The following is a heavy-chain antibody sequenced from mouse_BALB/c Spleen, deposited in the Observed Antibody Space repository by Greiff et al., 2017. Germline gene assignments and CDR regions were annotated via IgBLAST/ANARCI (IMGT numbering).Heavy chain of an antibody. CDR3: ARVITTVVAPRYFDV. D-gene: IGHD1-1*01. V-gene: IGHV5-15*02. CDR1: GFTFSDYG. Sequence: DVKLVESGGGLVQPGGSRKLSCAASGFTFSDYGMAWVRQAPGKGPEWVAFISNLAYSIYYADTVTGRFTISRENAKNTLYLEMSSLRSEDTAMYYCARVITTVVAPRYFDVWGAGTTVTVSS. J-gene: IGHJ1*01. CDR2: ISNLAYSI.